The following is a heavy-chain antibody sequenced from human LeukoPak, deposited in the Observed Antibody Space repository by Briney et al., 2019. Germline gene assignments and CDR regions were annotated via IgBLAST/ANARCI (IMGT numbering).Heavy chain of an antibody. D-gene: IGHD5-18*01. CDR1: GGTFSSYA. CDR3: ARVARIQLWPRFDP. CDR2: IIPIFGTA. J-gene: IGHJ5*02. Sequence: SVKVSCKASGGTFSSYAISWVRQAPGQGLEWMGGIIPIFGTANYAQKFQGRVTITADKSTSTAYMEPSSLRSEDTAVYYCARVARIQLWPRFDPWGQGTLVTVSS. V-gene: IGHV1-69*06.